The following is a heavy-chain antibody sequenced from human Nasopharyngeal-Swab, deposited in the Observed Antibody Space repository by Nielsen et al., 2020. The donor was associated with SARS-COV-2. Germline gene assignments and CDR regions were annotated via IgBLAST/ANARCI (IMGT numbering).Heavy chain of an antibody. D-gene: IGHD6-19*01. V-gene: IGHV3-48*03. CDR1: GFTFSSYE. Sequence: GESLKISCAASGFTFSSYEMNWVRQAPGKGLEWVSYINSNGGTIYYADSVKGRFTISRDNAKNSLYLQMNSLRAEDPAVYYCARDPSSGWESWRFDPWGQGTLVTVSS. J-gene: IGHJ5*02. CDR3: ARDPSSGWESWRFDP. CDR2: INSNGGTI.